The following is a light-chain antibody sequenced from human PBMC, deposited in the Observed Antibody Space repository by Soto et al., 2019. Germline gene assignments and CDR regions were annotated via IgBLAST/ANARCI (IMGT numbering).Light chain of an antibody. J-gene: IGLJ2*01. V-gene: IGLV4-69*01. CDR1: SGHSSYA. CDR2: LNSDGSH. Sequence: QLVLTQSPSASASLGASVKLTCTLSSGHSSYAIAWHQQQPEKGPRYLMKLNSDGSHSRGDGIPDRFSGSSSGAERYLTISTLQSEEEAGYYSQTWGTGIQVFGGGTKL. CDR3: QTWGTGIQV.